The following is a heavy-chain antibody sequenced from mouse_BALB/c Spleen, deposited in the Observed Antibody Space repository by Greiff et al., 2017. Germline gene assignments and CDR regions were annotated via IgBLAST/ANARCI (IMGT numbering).Heavy chain of an antibody. D-gene: IGHD2-2*01. CDR1: GFSLTSYG. J-gene: IGHJ3*01. Sequence: VMLVESGPGLVAPSQSLSITCTVSGFSLTSYGVHWVRQPPGKGLEWLGVIWAGGSTNYNSALMSRLSISKDNSKSQVFLKMNSLQTDDTAMYYCARDPYGYDVAYWGQGTLVTVSA. CDR2: IWAGGST. CDR3: ARDPYGYDVAY. V-gene: IGHV2-9*02.